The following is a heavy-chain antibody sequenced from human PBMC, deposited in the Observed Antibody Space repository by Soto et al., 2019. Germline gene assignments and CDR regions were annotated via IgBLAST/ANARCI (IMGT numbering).Heavy chain of an antibody. CDR2: ISSSSSYI. J-gene: IGHJ4*02. D-gene: IGHD6-13*01. CDR3: ARFIAAAGSNDY. Sequence: PGGSLRLSCAASGFTFSSYSMNWVRQAPGKGLEWVSSISSSSSYIYYADSVKGRFTISRDNAKNSLYLQMNSLRAEDTAVYYCARFIAAAGSNDYWGQGTLVTVSS. CDR1: GFTFSSYS. V-gene: IGHV3-21*01.